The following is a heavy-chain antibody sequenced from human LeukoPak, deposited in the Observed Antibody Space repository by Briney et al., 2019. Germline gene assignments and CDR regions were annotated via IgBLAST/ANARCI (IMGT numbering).Heavy chain of an antibody. J-gene: IGHJ4*02. V-gene: IGHV1-2*02. CDR2: INPNSGGT. Sequence: GASVKVSCKAFGYTFTGYYLNWVRQAPGPGLEWMGRINPNSGGTNSGQKFQGRVTMTRDTSISTAYLELSSLTFDDTAVDYCARVDSTSLAVHYWGQGTLVTVSS. CDR1: GYTFTGYY. CDR3: ARVDSTSLAVHY. D-gene: IGHD5-24*01.